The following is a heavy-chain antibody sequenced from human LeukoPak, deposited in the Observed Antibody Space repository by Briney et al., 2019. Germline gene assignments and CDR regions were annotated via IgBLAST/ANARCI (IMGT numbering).Heavy chain of an antibody. CDR3: AREKVYYFDY. CDR2: ISYDGSNK. D-gene: IGHD2-8*01. Sequence: GGSLRLSCAASGFTFSSYAMHWVRQAPGKGLEWVAVISYDGSNKYYADSVKGRFTISRDNSKNTLYLQMNSLRAEDTAVYYCAREKVYYFDYWGQGTLVTVSS. V-gene: IGHV3-30-3*01. CDR1: GFTFSSYA. J-gene: IGHJ4*02.